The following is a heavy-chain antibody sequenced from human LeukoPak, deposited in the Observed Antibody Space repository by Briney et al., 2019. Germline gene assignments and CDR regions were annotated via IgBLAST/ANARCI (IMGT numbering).Heavy chain of an antibody. CDR1: GGSFSGYY. CDR3: AREVVAATVDAFDI. Sequence: SETLSLTCAVYGGSFSGYYWGWIRQPPGKGLEWIGEINHSGSTNYNPSLKSRVTISVDTSKNQFSLKLSSVTAADTAVYYCAREVVAATVDAFDIWGQGTMVTVSS. J-gene: IGHJ3*02. CDR2: INHSGST. D-gene: IGHD2-15*01. V-gene: IGHV4-34*01.